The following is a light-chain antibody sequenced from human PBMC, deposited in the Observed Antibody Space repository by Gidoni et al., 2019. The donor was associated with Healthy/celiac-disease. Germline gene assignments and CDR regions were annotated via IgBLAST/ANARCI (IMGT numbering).Light chain of an antibody. J-gene: IGKJ1*01. Sequence: EIVMTQSPATLSVSPGERATLSCRASQSFSSNLAWYQQKPGQAPRLLIDCASTRATGIPARFSGSGSGTEFTLTISSLQSEDFAVYYCQQYNNWPPWTFGQGTKVEIK. CDR3: QQYNNWPPWT. V-gene: IGKV3-15*01. CDR1: QSFSSN. CDR2: CAS.